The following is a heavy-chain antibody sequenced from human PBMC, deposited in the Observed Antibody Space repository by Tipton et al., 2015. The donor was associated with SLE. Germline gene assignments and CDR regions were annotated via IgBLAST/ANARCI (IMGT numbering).Heavy chain of an antibody. CDR3: ARGGGSYYDY. J-gene: IGHJ4*02. Sequence: TLSLTCTVSGGSFSSGGYYWSWIRQHPGKGLEWVGYIFNSGSTYGGSSYYNPSLKSRVTISLDTSKNQFSLRLSSVTAADTAVYYCARGGGSYYDYWGQGTLVTVSS. D-gene: IGHD1-26*01. V-gene: IGHV4-31*03. CDR1: GGSFSSGGYY. CDR2: IFNSGST.